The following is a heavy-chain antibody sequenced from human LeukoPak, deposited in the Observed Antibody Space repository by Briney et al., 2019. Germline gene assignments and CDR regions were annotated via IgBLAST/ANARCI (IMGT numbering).Heavy chain of an antibody. CDR3: ARVTFHYDSSGYYFDY. V-gene: IGHV3-30*01. D-gene: IGHD3-22*01. Sequence: QPGRSLRLSCAASGFTFISYPMHWVRQAPGKGVERVAEISYDGGNKYYADSVKGQFTIYSDNSKNTLYLQMDRLRAEDTAVYYCARVTFHYDSSGYYFDYWGQGTLVTVSS. J-gene: IGHJ4*02. CDR1: GFTFISYP. CDR2: ISYDGGNK.